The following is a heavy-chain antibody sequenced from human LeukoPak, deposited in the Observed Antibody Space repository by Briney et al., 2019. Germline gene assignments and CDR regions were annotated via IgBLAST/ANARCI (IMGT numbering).Heavy chain of an antibody. V-gene: IGHV3-74*01. D-gene: IGHD6-13*01. Sequence: SHTRDSPPSEVTCRRYERSWVRQAPGKGLVLVSRINSDGSSTSYADSVKGRFTISRDNAKNTLYLQMNSLRAEDTAVYYCARPFRPFSSSWHNWFDPWGQGTLVTVSS. J-gene: IGHJ5*02. CDR1: EVTCRRYE. CDR3: ARPFRPFSSSWHNWFDP. CDR2: INSDGSST.